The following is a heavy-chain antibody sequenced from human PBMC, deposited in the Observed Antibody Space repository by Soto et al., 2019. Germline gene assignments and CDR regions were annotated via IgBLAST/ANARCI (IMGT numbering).Heavy chain of an antibody. D-gene: IGHD6-25*01. J-gene: IGHJ4*02. Sequence: QLQLQESGPGLVKPSETLSLTCTVSGDSISSSSYYWGWIRQPPGKGLEWIGSIYHSGSTYYNPSLKSRVTISVDTSKSQCSLKLSSVTAADTAVYYCSRHVDPAAARGIDYWGQGTLVTVSS. CDR1: GDSISSSSYY. CDR3: SRHVDPAAARGIDY. CDR2: IYHSGST. V-gene: IGHV4-39*01.